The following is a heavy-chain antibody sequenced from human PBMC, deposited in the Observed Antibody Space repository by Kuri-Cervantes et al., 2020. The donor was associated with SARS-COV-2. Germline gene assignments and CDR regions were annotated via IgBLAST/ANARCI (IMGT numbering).Heavy chain of an antibody. V-gene: IGHV1-2*02. Sequence: ASVKVSCKASGGAFSSYPLSWVRQAPGQGLEWMGWINPNSGGTNYAQKFQGRVTMTRDTSISTAYMELSRLRSDDTAVYYCARDLRWAAAGKATSVDHWGQGTLVTVSS. CDR2: INPNSGGT. CDR3: ARDLRWAAAGKATSVDH. J-gene: IGHJ4*02. CDR1: GGAFSSYP. D-gene: IGHD6-13*01.